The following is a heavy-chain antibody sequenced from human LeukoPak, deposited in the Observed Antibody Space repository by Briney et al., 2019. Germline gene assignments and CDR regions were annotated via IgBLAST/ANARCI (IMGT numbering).Heavy chain of an antibody. CDR2: INPNSGGT. CDR1: GYIFTGYY. Sequence: ASVKVSCKASGYIFTGYYMHWVRQAPGQGLEWMGWINPNSGGTNYAQKFQGRVTMTRDTSISTAYMELSRLRSDDTAVYYCARDRGDYAGYLDLWGRGSLLSVSS. V-gene: IGHV1-2*02. D-gene: IGHD4-17*01. CDR3: ARDRGDYAGYLDL. J-gene: IGHJ2*01.